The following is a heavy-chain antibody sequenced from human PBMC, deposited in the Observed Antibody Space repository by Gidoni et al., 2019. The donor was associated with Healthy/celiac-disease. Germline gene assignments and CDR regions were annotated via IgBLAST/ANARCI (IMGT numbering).Heavy chain of an antibody. V-gene: IGHV1-69*02. Sequence: QVQLVQSGAEVKKPGSSVKVSCKASGGTFSRYTISWVRQAPGQGLEWMGRIIPILGIANYAQKFQGRVTITADKSTSTAYMELSSLRSEDTAVYYCARARSDDYVWGSYPDYWGQGTLVTVSS. CDR1: GGTFSRYT. D-gene: IGHD3-16*01. J-gene: IGHJ4*02. CDR3: ARARSDDYVWGSYPDY. CDR2: IIPILGIA.